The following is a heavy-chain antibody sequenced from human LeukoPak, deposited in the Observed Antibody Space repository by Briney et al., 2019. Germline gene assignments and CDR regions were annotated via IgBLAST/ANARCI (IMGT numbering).Heavy chain of an antibody. CDR2: IYRVGITT. Sequence: RGAPRLSCAPSGVTSTRYWMRSGPDAPGGGLVWGSRIYRVGITTNSAQSVKGRVSISRDNAQNRLYLQMNRLRAEDTAVYYCGREYSGSRYFDYWGQGSLVTVSS. V-gene: IGHV3-74*01. J-gene: IGHJ4*02. D-gene: IGHD6-6*01. CDR3: GREYSGSRYFDY. CDR1: GVTSTRYW.